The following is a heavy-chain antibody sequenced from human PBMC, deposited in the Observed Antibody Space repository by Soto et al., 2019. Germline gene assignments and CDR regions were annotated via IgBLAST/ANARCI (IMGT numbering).Heavy chain of an antibody. CDR2: IIPIFGTA. J-gene: IGHJ6*02. CDR1: GGTFSSYA. CDR3: ARDGCSGGSCYGGDYYYYGMDV. V-gene: IGHV1-69*01. Sequence: QVQLVQSGAEVKKPASSVKVSCKASGGTFSSYAISWVRQAPGQGLEWMGGIIPIFGTANYAQKFQGRVTITADESTSTAYMELSSLTSEDTAVYYCARDGCSGGSCYGGDYYYYGMDVWGQGTTVTVSS. D-gene: IGHD2-15*01.